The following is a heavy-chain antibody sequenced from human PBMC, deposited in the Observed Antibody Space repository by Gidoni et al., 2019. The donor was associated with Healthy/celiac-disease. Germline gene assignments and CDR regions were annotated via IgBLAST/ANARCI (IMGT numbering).Heavy chain of an antibody. J-gene: IGHJ3*02. Sequence: EVQLLESGGGLVQPGGSLRLPCAASGFTFSSYAMSWVRQAPGKGLEWVSAISGSGGSTYYADSVKGRFTISRDNSKNTLYLQMNSLRAEDTAVYYCAKHQAYCGGDCYLDAFDIWGQGTMVTVSS. CDR3: AKHQAYCGGDCYLDAFDI. D-gene: IGHD2-21*02. V-gene: IGHV3-23*01. CDR1: GFTFSSYA. CDR2: ISGSGGST.